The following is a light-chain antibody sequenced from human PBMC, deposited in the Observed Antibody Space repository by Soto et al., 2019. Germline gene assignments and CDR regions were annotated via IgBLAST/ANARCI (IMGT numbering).Light chain of an antibody. CDR1: QDISNY. CDR3: PQYDNLP. CDR2: DAS. J-gene: IGKJ4*01. Sequence: DIQMTQSPSSLSASVGDRVTITCQASQDISNYLNWYQHKPGKAPKLLISDASNWVTGVPSRFSGSGSGTDFTFTISSLQPEDIATYYCPQYDNLPFGGGTKVEIK. V-gene: IGKV1-33*01.